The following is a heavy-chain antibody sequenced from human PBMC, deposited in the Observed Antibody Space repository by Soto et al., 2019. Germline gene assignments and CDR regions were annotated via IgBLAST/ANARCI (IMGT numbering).Heavy chain of an antibody. CDR1: GYTFTGYY. V-gene: IGHV1-2*02. CDR2: SNPNSGGT. J-gene: IGHJ5*02. Sequence: ASVKVSRKASGYTFTGYYMHWVRQAPGQGLEWMGWSNPNSGGTNYAQKFHGRVTMNSDTSISTADMELSRLSADDTPGYYCPRSRTMVRGVINWFDPWGQGTLVTVSS. CDR3: PRSRTMVRGVINWFDP. D-gene: IGHD3-10*01.